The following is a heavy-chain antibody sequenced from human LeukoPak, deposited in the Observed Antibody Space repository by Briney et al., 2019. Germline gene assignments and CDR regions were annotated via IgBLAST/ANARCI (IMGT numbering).Heavy chain of an antibody. V-gene: IGHV3-48*02. CDR1: GFTFSSYS. Sequence: PGGSLRLSCAASGFTFSSYSMNWVRQPPGKGLECVSYIGSSSSSIYCADSVKGRFTISRDNAQNSLYLQMNSLRDEDTAVYYCARALGLEIDYWGQGTLVTVSS. D-gene: IGHD3-3*01. J-gene: IGHJ4*02. CDR3: ARALGLEIDY. CDR2: IGSSSSSI.